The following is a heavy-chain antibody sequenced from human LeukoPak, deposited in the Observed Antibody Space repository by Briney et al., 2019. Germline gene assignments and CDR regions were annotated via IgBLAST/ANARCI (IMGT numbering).Heavy chain of an antibody. V-gene: IGHV3-23*01. CDR3: ARDSKVGATNYFDY. J-gene: IGHJ4*02. Sequence: GGSLRLSCAASGFTLITYAMTWVRQAPGKGLEWVSVISGSGDSTNYADSVKGRFTISRDNSRNTLYLQMNSPRAEDTAVYYCARDSKVGATNYFDYWGQGTLVTVSS. D-gene: IGHD1-26*01. CDR2: ISGSGDST. CDR1: GFTLITYA.